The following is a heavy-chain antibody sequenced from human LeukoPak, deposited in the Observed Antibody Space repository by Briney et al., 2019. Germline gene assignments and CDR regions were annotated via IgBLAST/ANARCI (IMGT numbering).Heavy chain of an antibody. CDR2: ISAYNGNT. D-gene: IGHD6-19*01. CDR1: GYPFTSYG. Sequence: ASVKVSCKTSGYPFTSYGISWVRQAPGQGLEWMGWISAYNGNTNYAQIVQGRVTMTTDTSTRTAYMELRSLRSDDTAIYYRARTLAVASFYYYFDYWGQGTRLTVSS. V-gene: IGHV1-18*01. CDR3: ARTLAVASFYYYFDY. J-gene: IGHJ4*02.